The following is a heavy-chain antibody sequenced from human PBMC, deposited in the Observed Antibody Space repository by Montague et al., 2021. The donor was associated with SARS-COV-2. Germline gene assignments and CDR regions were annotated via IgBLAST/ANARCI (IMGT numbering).Heavy chain of an antibody. CDR2: SYYSGTT. CDR3: ARGSYGSGSYHVFDI. D-gene: IGHD3-10*01. J-gene: IGHJ3*02. V-gene: IGHV4-39*01. CDR1: GDSFNSPKYY. Sequence: SETLSLTCTVSGDSFNSPKYYCAWIRQPPGKGLEWIGSSYYSGTTYDNPSLRSQVTISVDTSKTQFSLKMNSVTAADTAVYYCARGSYGSGSYHVFDIWSQGTVVAVSS.